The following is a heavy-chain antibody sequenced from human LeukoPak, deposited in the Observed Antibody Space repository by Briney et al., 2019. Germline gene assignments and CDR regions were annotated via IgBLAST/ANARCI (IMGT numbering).Heavy chain of an antibody. CDR2: IYPGDSDT. CDR3: ATGSYSDYFDY. D-gene: IGHD3-10*01. Sequence: GESLKISCKGSGYSFTNYWIDWVRQMPRKGLEWMGIIYPGDSDTRYSPSFQGQVSISADKSISTAYLQWSSLKASDTAMYYCATGSYSDYFDYWGQGTLVTVSS. V-gene: IGHV5-51*01. CDR1: GYSFTNYW. J-gene: IGHJ4*02.